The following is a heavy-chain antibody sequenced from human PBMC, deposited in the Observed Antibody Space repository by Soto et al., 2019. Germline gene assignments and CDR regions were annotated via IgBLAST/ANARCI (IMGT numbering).Heavy chain of an antibody. CDR1: VYTFTSYG. Sequence: QVQLVQSGAEVKKPGASVKVSCKASVYTFTSYGISWVRQAPGQGLEWMGWISADNGNTNYAQKLQGRVTMTTDTSTSTAYMELRSLRSDDTAVYYCARDRPSPDCSGGGCYSGGDCDYWGQGTLVTVSS. CDR3: ARDRPSPDCSGGGCYSGGDCDY. J-gene: IGHJ4*02. V-gene: IGHV1-18*01. CDR2: ISADNGNT. D-gene: IGHD2-15*01.